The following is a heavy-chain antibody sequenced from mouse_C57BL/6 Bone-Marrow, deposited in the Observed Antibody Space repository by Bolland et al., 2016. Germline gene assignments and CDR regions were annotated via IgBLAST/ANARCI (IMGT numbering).Heavy chain of an antibody. CDR2: KANNHAT. V-gene: IGHV6-6*01. CDR3: TRGGYWYFDV. J-gene: IGHJ1*01. Sequence: KANNHATYYAESVKGRFTISRDDSKSSVYLQMNSLRAEDTGIYYCTRGGYWYFDVWGQGT.